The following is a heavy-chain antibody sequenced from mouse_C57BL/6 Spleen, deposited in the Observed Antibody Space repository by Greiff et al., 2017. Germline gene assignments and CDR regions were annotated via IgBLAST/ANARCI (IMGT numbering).Heavy chain of an antibody. J-gene: IGHJ4*01. V-gene: IGHV2-5*01. CDR1: GFSLTSYG. Sequence: QVQLQQSGPGLVQPSQSLSITCTVSGFSLTSYGVHWVRQSPGKGLEWLGVIWSGGSTDYNAAFMSRLSITKDNAKSQVFCKMNSLQADDTAIYYCASGGLRDKAMDYWGQGTSVTVSS. D-gene: IGHD2-2*01. CDR3: ASGGLRDKAMDY. CDR2: IWSGGST.